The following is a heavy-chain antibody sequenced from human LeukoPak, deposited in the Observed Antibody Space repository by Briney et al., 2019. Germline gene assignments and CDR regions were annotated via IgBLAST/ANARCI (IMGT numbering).Heavy chain of an antibody. D-gene: IGHD3-10*01. J-gene: IGHJ4*02. CDR1: EFTVSTNH. V-gene: IGHV3-66*01. Sequence: GGSLRLSCAASEFTVSTNHMSWVRQAPGRGLEWVSVLYSGSTTSYADSVKGRFTISSDNSKNTVYLQMNSLRVEDTAVYYCTRDRDSMVRGNYFDSWGQGTLVTVSS. CDR3: TRDRDSMVRGNYFDS. CDR2: LYSGSTT.